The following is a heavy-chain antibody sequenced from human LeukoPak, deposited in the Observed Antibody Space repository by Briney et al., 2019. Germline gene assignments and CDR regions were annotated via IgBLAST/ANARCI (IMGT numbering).Heavy chain of an antibody. V-gene: IGHV4-4*07. CDR2: MYTSGST. Sequence: SETLSLTCTVSGGSISSYYWSWIRQPAGKGLEWIGRMYTSGSTNYNPSLKSRVTMSVDTSKNQFSLKLSSVTAADTAVYYCARDAAYYYGSGSYRNGFDYWGQGSLVTVSS. CDR1: GGSISSYY. CDR3: ARDAAYYYGSGSYRNGFDY. J-gene: IGHJ4*02. D-gene: IGHD3-10*01.